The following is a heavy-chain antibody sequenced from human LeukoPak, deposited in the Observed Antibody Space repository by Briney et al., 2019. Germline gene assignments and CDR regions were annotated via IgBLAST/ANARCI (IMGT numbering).Heavy chain of an antibody. J-gene: IGHJ4*02. Sequence: GGSLRLSCAASGFIVSTYYMSWVRQAPGKGLEWVSLIYSDGSTYYADSVKGRFTISRDNSKNTLYLQMNSLRAEDTAVYYCAKMFSLRYFDWLLSTLDYWGQGTLVTVSS. D-gene: IGHD3-9*01. V-gene: IGHV3-53*01. CDR2: IYSDGST. CDR1: GFIVSTYY. CDR3: AKMFSLRYFDWLLSTLDY.